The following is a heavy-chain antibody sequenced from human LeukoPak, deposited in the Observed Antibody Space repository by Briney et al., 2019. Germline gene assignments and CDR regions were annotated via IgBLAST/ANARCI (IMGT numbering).Heavy chain of an antibody. D-gene: IGHD6-13*01. Sequence: SETLSQTCTVSGGSISSYYWNWIRQPPGKELEWIGFIYNSGCTNNNPSLKSRVTISVDTSKNQFSLELSSVTAADTAVYYCARQGIAAAGTRWGQGTLVTVSS. CDR1: GGSISSYY. J-gene: IGHJ4*02. V-gene: IGHV4-59*08. CDR3: ARQGIAAAGTR. CDR2: IYNSGCT.